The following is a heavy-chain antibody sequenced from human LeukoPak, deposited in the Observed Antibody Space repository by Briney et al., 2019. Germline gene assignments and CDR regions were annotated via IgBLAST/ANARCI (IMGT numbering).Heavy chain of an antibody. V-gene: IGHV3-20*04. Sequence: GGSLRLSCVASGFTFDDYGMSWVRQAPGKGLQWVSGISWNGGSTNYADSVKGRFTISRDNAKNSLHLQMNSLRAEDTALYYCARAGSGSYYLDAFDIWGQGTMVTVSS. CDR1: GFTFDDYG. CDR2: ISWNGGST. J-gene: IGHJ3*02. CDR3: ARAGSGSYYLDAFDI. D-gene: IGHD3-10*01.